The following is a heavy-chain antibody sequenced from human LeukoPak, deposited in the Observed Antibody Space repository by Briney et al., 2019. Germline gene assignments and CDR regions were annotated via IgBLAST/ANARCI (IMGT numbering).Heavy chain of an antibody. CDR2: ISSSSSYI. D-gene: IGHD3-22*01. J-gene: IGHJ4*02. Sequence: GGSLRLSCAASGFTFSSFAMSWVRQAPGKGLEWVSSISSSSSYIFYADSVKGRFTISRDNAKNSLYLQMNSLRAEDTAVYYCARDYYDSSGYYHGDYWGQGTLVTVSS. V-gene: IGHV3-21*01. CDR3: ARDYYDSSGYYHGDY. CDR1: GFTFSSFA.